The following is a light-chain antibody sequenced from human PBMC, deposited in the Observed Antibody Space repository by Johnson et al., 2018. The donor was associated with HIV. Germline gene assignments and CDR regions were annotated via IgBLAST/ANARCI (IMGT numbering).Light chain of an antibody. CDR2: DNN. Sequence: QSVLTQPPSVSAAPGQKVTISCSVSSSNIGNNYVSWYQQLPGTAPKLLIYDNNKRPSGIPDRFSGSKSGTSATLGITGLQTGDEADYYCGTWDSSLSASFGTWTKVTVL. CDR1: SSNIGNNY. J-gene: IGLJ1*01. V-gene: IGLV1-51*01. CDR3: GTWDSSLSAS.